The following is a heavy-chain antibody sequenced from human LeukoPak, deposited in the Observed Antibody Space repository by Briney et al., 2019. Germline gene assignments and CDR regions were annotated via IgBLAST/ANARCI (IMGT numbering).Heavy chain of an antibody. V-gene: IGHV3-30-3*01. J-gene: IGHJ4*02. CDR2: ISYDGSNK. CDR1: GFTFSSYA. CDR3: ARDIWYSSSWKYFDC. Sequence: PGRSLGLSCAASGFTFSSYAMHWVRQAPGKGLEWVAVISYDGSNKYYADSVKGRFTISRDNSKNTLYLQMNSLRAEDTAVYYCARDIWYSSSWKYFDCWGQGTLVTVSS. D-gene: IGHD6-13*01.